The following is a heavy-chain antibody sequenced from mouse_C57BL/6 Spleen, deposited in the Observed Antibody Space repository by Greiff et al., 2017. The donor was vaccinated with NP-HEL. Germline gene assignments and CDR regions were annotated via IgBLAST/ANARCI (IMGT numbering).Heavy chain of an antibody. Sequence: QVQLKESGAELVKPGASVKISCKASGYAFSSYWMNWVKQRPGKGLEWIGQIYPGDGDTNYNGKFKGKATLTADKSSSTAYMQLSSLTSEDSAVYFCARRGPYGSSLDYWGQGTTLTVSS. CDR3: ARRGPYGSSLDY. D-gene: IGHD1-1*01. J-gene: IGHJ2*01. CDR2: IYPGDGDT. CDR1: GYAFSSYW. V-gene: IGHV1-80*01.